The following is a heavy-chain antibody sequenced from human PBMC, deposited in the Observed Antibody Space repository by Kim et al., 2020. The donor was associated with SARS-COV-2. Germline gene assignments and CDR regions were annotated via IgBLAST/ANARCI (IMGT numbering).Heavy chain of an antibody. J-gene: IGHJ6*02. V-gene: IGHV3-23*01. Sequence: GGSLRLSCAASGFTFSSYAMSWVRQAPGQGLEWVSAISGIGGSTYYADSVKGRFTISRDNSKNALYLQRNRLRAEDTAVYSCAKDSGSYYNDLFYYYYGMDVWGQRTTITASS. CDR2: ISGIGGST. CDR3: AKDSGSYYNDLFYYYYGMDV. CDR1: GFTFSSYA. D-gene: IGHD3-10*01.